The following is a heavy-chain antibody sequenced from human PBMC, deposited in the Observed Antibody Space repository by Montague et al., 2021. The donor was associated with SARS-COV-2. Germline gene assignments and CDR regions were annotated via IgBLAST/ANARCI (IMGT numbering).Heavy chain of an antibody. D-gene: IGHD3-10*01. CDR3: ARWISRLRGVDE. V-gene: IGHV4-34*01. CDR2: ITHRGST. CDR1: GGSFSGYY. Sequence: SETLSLTCAVYGGSFSGYYWTWIRQAPGKGLEWIGGITHRGSTTYNPSLESRVTISVDTSKKQFSLKLRSVTAADTAVYYCARWISRLRGVDEWGQGTLVTVSS. J-gene: IGHJ4*02.